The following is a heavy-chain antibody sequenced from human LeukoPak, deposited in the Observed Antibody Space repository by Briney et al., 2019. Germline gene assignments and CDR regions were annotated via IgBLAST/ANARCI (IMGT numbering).Heavy chain of an antibody. J-gene: IGHJ4*02. CDR3: ARGRAGLDY. D-gene: IGHD3-10*01. V-gene: IGHV3-33*01. Sequence: PGGSLRLSCAASGFTFSIYGVHWVRQAPGGGVEWVAVIWYDGSNKYYADSVKGRFNISRDNSKNTLYLEMNSLRAEDTAVYYCARGRAGLDYWGQGTLVTVSS. CDR1: GFTFSIYG. CDR2: IWYDGSNK.